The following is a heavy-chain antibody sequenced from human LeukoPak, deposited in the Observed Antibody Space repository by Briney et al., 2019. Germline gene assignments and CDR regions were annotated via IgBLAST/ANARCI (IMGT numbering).Heavy chain of an antibody. V-gene: IGHV4-4*07. D-gene: IGHD6-13*01. J-gene: IGHJ4*02. Sequence: SETLSLTCTVSGGSISSYYWSWIRQPAGKGLEWIGRIYTSGSTNYNPSLKSRVTMSVDTSKNQFSLKLSSVTAADTAVYYCARVEAAAGTVSFDYWGQGTLVTVSS. CDR2: IYTSGST. CDR3: ARVEAAAGTVSFDY. CDR1: GGSISSYY.